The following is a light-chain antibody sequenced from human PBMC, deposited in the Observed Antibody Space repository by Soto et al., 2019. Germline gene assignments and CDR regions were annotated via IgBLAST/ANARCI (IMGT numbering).Light chain of an antibody. CDR1: QDIRTS. V-gene: IGKV1-33*01. Sequence: DIQMTQSPSSLSASEGARVSITCQASQDIRTSLSWFQHKPGRAPKLLIYGASYLETGVPSRFRGSGSGTDFTFTISSLQPEDTATYYCQHYNNLPPFTFGPGTIVDIK. J-gene: IGKJ3*01. CDR3: QHYNNLPPFT. CDR2: GAS.